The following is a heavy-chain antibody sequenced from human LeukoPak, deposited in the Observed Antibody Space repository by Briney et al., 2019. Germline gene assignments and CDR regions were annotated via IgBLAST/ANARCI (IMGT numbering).Heavy chain of an antibody. D-gene: IGHD1-26*01. Sequence: SEALSLTCTVSGGSISSYYWSWIRQPPGKGLERIGYIYYSGSTNYNPSLKSRVTISVDTSKNQFSLKLSSVTAADTAVYYCARVVGGSYYFAFDIWGQGTMVTVSS. CDR3: ARVVGGSYYFAFDI. J-gene: IGHJ3*02. CDR2: IYYSGST. V-gene: IGHV4-59*01. CDR1: GGSISSYY.